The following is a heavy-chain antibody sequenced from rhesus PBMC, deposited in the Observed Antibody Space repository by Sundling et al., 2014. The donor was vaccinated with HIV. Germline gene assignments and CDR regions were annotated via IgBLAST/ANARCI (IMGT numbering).Heavy chain of an antibody. CDR1: GFTFSSYA. J-gene: IGHJ6*01. D-gene: IGHD6-43*01. CDR3: AKDRAYSSSYRAYYGLDS. V-gene: IGHV3-103*01. CDR2: ISSGGST. Sequence: EVQLVESGGGLAKPGGSLRLSCAASGFTFSSYAMHWVRQAPGKGLEWVSAISSGGSTYYADSVKGRFTISRDNSKNTLSLQMNSLRAEDTAVYYCAKDRAYSSSYRAYYGLDSWGQGVVVTVSS.